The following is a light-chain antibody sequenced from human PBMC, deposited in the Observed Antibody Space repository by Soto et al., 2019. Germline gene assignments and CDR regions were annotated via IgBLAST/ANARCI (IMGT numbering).Light chain of an antibody. CDR3: QQYISSPPGFT. CDR2: GAS. V-gene: IGKV3-20*01. Sequence: EIVLTQSPGTLSLFPRERATLSCRASQSVSSTYFAWYRQKPGQPPSLLIYGASNRATGVPDRFSGSGSGPDFTFTISRLEPEDFAVYYCQQYISSPPGFTFGPGTTVEIK. CDR1: QSVSSTY. J-gene: IGKJ3*01.